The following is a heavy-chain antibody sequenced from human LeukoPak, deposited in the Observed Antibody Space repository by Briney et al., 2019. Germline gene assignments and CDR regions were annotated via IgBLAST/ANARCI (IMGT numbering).Heavy chain of an antibody. Sequence: GGSLRLSCAASGFTFSNYWMTWVRQAPGEGLEWVANINQDGSEKYYVDPMKGRFTISRDNAKNSLYLLMNSLRVEDTAMYYCARDERGPHDSGDYALDYWGQGILVTVSS. J-gene: IGHJ4*02. CDR2: INQDGSEK. CDR1: GFTFSNYW. D-gene: IGHD4-17*01. CDR3: ARDERGPHDSGDYALDY. V-gene: IGHV3-7*01.